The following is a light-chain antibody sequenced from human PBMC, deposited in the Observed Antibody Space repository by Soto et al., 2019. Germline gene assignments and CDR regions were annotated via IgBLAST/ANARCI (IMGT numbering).Light chain of an antibody. V-gene: IGKV3-11*01. CDR3: KQGSTCPLT. CDR2: DTS. J-gene: IGKJ4*02. CDR1: QSVSSY. Sequence: EFVWTQSPATLSLSPEQRATLSCRASQSVSSYLDWYQQKPGQAPRLLIYDTSKRACGIPARFSGSGSETEFTLTSGSLAPEDFAVYYCKQGSTCPLTCGGGTKVDIK.